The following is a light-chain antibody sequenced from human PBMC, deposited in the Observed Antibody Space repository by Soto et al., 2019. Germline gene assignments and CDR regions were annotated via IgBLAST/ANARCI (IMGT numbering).Light chain of an antibody. CDR2: AAS. CDR1: QSVSSY. J-gene: IGKJ1*01. V-gene: IGKV3-11*01. Sequence: IVLTQSPATLSLSPGETATLSCRASQSVSSYLAWYQQKPGQAPRLLSLAASNRATGIPARFSGSGSGTDFTLTISSLEPEDFAVYYCQQRSNWWTFGQGTKVAIK. CDR3: QQRSNWWT.